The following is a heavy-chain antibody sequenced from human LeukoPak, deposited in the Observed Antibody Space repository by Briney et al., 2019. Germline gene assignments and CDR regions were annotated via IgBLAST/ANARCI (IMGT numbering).Heavy chain of an antibody. J-gene: IGHJ5*02. V-gene: IGHV3-23*01. D-gene: IGHD3-16*01. CDR1: GFTFSTYG. CDR2: ISGSGGNT. CDR3: AKDDNYIRFLS. Sequence: GGSLRLSCAASGFTFSTYGMTWVRQAPGKGLEWVSGISGSGGNTYYADSVKGRFTISRDNSKNTLYLQMNSLRAEDTAVYYCAKDDNYIRFLSWGQGTLVTVSS.